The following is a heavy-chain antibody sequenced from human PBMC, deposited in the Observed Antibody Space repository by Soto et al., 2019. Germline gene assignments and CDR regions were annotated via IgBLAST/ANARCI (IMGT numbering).Heavy chain of an antibody. CDR3: AREIYAAAGTFDY. CDR1: GFTFSSYI. D-gene: IGHD6-13*01. J-gene: IGHJ4*02. Sequence: GGSLRLSCAASGFTFSSYIMNWVRQAPGKGLEWVSSISSSSSYIYYADSVKGRFTISRDNAKNSLYLQMNSLRAEDTAVYYCAREIYAAAGTFDYWGQGTLVTVSS. CDR2: ISSSSSYI. V-gene: IGHV3-21*01.